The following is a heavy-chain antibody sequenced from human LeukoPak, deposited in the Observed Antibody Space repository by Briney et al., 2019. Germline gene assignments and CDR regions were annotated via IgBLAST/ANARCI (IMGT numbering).Heavy chain of an antibody. V-gene: IGHV3-7*01. CDR2: IKQDGSER. Sequence: GGSLRLSCAASGFTFSNYWMSWVRQAPGKGLEWVANIKQDGSERYYVDSVKGRFTISRDNAKNSLFLQMNSLRAEDTAVYYCARGRTVVTTCFDYWGQGTLVTVSS. CDR3: ARGRTVVTTCFDY. CDR1: GFTFSNYW. J-gene: IGHJ4*02. D-gene: IGHD4-23*01.